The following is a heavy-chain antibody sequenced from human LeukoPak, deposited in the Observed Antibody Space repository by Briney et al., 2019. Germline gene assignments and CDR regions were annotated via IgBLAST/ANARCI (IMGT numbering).Heavy chain of an antibody. J-gene: IGHJ5*02. CDR3: AKSIRRGYSYDDWFDP. D-gene: IGHD5-18*01. V-gene: IGHV3-30*18. CDR1: GFTFSSYG. CDR2: ISYDGSNK. Sequence: GSLRLSCAASGFTFSSYGMHWVRQAPGKGLEWVAVISYDGSNKYYADSVKGRFTISRDNSKNTLYLQMNSLRAEDTAVYYCAKSIRRGYSYDDWFDPWGQGTLVTVSS.